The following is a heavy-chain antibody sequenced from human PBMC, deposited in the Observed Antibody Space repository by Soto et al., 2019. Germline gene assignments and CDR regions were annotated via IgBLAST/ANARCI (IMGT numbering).Heavy chain of an antibody. J-gene: IGHJ6*02. Sequence: SVKVSCKASGGTFSSYAISWVRQAPGQGLEWMGGIIPIFGTANYAQKFQGRVTITADESTSTAYMELSSLRSEDTAVYYCAREGLAAAGRVYYYGMDVWGQGTTVTVSS. CDR3: AREGLAAAGRVYYYGMDV. CDR2: IIPIFGTA. V-gene: IGHV1-69*13. D-gene: IGHD6-13*01. CDR1: GGTFSSYA.